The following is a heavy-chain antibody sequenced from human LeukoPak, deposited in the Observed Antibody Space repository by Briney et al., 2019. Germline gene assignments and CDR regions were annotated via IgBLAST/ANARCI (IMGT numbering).Heavy chain of an antibody. CDR3: ASQMERSGPGSPFDY. V-gene: IGHV4-59*01. CDR1: GGSFSGYY. J-gene: IGHJ4*02. CDR2: IYYSGST. Sequence: SETLSLTCAVYGGSFSGYYWSWIRQSPGKGLEWIGYIYYSGSTNYNPSLKSRVTISVDTSKNQFSLKLSSVTAADTAVYYCASQMERSGPGSPFDYWGQGTLVTVSS. D-gene: IGHD3-10*01.